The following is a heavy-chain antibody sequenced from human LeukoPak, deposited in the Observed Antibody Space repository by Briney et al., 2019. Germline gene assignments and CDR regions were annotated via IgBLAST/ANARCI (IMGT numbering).Heavy chain of an antibody. D-gene: IGHD2-2*01. CDR3: AREGYCSSTSCPDAFDI. CDR1: GFTFDGYG. CDR2: INWNGGTT. V-gene: IGHV3-20*04. J-gene: IGHJ3*02. Sequence: GGSLRLSCAASGFTFDGYGMSWVRQAPGKGLEWVSAINWNGGTTAYAASVEGRFTISRDNAKNSLYLQMNSLRAEDTAVYYCAREGYCSSTSCPDAFDIWGQGTMVTVSS.